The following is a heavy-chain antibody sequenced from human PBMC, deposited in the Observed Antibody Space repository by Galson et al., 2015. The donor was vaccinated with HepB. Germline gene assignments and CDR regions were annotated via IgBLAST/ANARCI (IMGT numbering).Heavy chain of an antibody. CDR2: IHSAGNT. Sequence: SLRLSCAASGFTVSTYHMSWVRQAPGKGLEWVSVIHSAGNTNYADSVKGRFTISRDNSKNTLYLQMNSLRAEDTAVYYCAREWLGYYYYMDVWGKGTTVTVSS. V-gene: IGHV3-66*01. D-gene: IGHD6-19*01. CDR3: AREWLGYYYYMDV. CDR1: GFTVSTYH. J-gene: IGHJ6*03.